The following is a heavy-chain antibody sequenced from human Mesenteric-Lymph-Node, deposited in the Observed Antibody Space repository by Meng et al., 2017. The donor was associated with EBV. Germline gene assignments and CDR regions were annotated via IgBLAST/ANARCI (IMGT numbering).Heavy chain of an antibody. CDR3: AREVLGAVVTPAWVDS. J-gene: IGHJ5*01. V-gene: IGHV1-18*01. CDR2: ISGYNGYT. D-gene: IGHD4-23*01. Sequence: QVQLVQSGAEVRKPGSSVEVSCKASGGTFSTYAISWVQQAPGQGLEWMGWISGYNGYTDYAQKFYGRVTMTTDTSTDTAYMELRSLRSDDTAVYYCAREVLGAVVTPAWVDSWGQGTLFTVSS. CDR1: GGTFSTYA.